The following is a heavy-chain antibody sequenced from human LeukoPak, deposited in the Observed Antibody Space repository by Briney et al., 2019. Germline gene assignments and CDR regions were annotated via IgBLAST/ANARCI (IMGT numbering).Heavy chain of an antibody. V-gene: IGHV1-46*01. D-gene: IGHD6-13*01. CDR2: IDPSGGGT. CDR1: GYTFTSYG. J-gene: IGHJ6*02. CDR3: ATWGSSSSPLPSMDV. Sequence: ASVKVSCKASGYTFTSYGISWVRQAPGQGLEWMGIIDPSGGGTTYAQNFQGRVTMTRDTSTNTVYMELSSLRSEDTAVYYCATWGSSSSPLPSMDVWGQGTTVTVSS.